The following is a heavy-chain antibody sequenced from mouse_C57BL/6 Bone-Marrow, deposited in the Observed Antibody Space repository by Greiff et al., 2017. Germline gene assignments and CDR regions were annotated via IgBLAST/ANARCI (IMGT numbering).Heavy chain of an antibody. J-gene: IGHJ3*01. CDR2: IRSNSSDYAT. Sequence: GGGLVQTNGALKLTCAVPDFTFNPYAKHRVRQAPGKGLEWVARIRSNSSDYATYYPDSVKDRFTISRDDSQSMRYLQMNNLKTEDTAMYYCVRSLAWFAYWGQGTLVTVSA. CDR3: VRSLAWFAY. CDR1: DFTFNPYA. V-gene: IGHV10-3*01. D-gene: IGHD1-2*01.